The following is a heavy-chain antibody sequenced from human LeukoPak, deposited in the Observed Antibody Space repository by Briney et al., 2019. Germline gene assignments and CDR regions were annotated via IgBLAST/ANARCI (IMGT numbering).Heavy chain of an antibody. Sequence: GGSLTLSCAASGFSFNNHGFYGVRQAPGRGVEGVAIIWSDGSQIYYADSVKGRFTISRDNSKNTLYLQMNSLRAEDTAMYYCARDLSYGSLDCRGQGALVTVSS. CDR2: IWSDGSQI. V-gene: IGHV3-33*07. CDR3: ARDLSYGSLDC. D-gene: IGHD3-9*01. J-gene: IGHJ4*02. CDR1: GFSFNNHG.